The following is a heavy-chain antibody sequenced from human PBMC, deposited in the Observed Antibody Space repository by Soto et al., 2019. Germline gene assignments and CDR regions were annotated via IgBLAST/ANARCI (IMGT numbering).Heavy chain of an antibody. CDR1: GFTFSSYG. D-gene: IGHD3-3*01. J-gene: IGHJ6*02. V-gene: IGHV3-33*01. CDR3: ARLHDFWSGYYGMDV. Sequence: SGGSLRLSCAASGFTFSSYGMHWVRQAPGKGLEWVAVIWYDGSNKYYADSVKGRFTISRDNSKNTLYLQMNSLRAEDTAVYYCARLHDFWSGYYGMDVWGQGTTVTVSS. CDR2: IWYDGSNK.